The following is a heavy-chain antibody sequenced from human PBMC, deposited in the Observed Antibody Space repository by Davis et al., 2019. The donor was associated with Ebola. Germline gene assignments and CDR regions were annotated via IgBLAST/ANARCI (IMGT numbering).Heavy chain of an antibody. D-gene: IGHD3-3*01. CDR3: ARESYDFWSGYHTYNWFDP. Sequence: MPSETLSLTCTVSGGSISSGDYYWSWIRQHPGKGLEWIGYIYYSGSTYYNPSLKSRVTISVDTSKNQFSLKLSSVTAADTAVYYCARESYDFWSGYHTYNWFDPWGQGTLVTVSS. CDR1: GGSISSGDYY. V-gene: IGHV4-31*03. CDR2: IYYSGST. J-gene: IGHJ5*02.